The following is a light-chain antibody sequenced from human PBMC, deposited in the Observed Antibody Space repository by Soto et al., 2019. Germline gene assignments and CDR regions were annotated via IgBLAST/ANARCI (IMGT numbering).Light chain of an antibody. J-gene: IGKJ1*01. V-gene: IGKV1-5*03. CDR1: QSVSIW. CDR2: KSS. CDR3: QQFNTSPWT. Sequence: DIQITQSPSTLSASEGDRVTISWRASQSVSIWLAWYQQKPGRAPKILIYKSSILESGVPSRFRGSGSGTECTLTISRLQPDDFATYYCQQFNTSPWTFGQGTKVDI.